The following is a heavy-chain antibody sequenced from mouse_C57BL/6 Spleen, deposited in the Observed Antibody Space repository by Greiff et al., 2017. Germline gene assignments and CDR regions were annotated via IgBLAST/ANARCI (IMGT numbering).Heavy chain of an antibody. V-gene: IGHV1-72*01. Sequence: VQLQQSGAELVKPGASVKLSCKASGYTFTSYWMHWVKQRPGRGLEWIGRIDPNSGGTKYNEKFKSKATLTVDKPSSTAYMQRSSLTSEDSAVYYCARCYDYPYYAMDYWGQGTSVTVSS. J-gene: IGHJ4*01. CDR2: IDPNSGGT. CDR1: GYTFTSYW. CDR3: ARCYDYPYYAMDY. D-gene: IGHD2-4*01.